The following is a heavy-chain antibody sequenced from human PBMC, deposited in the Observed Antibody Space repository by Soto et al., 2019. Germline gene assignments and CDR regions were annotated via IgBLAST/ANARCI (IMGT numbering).Heavy chain of an antibody. CDR2: ISYDGSNK. Sequence: SLRLSCAASGFTFSSYAMHWVRQAPGKGLEWVAVISYDGSNKYYADSVKGRFTISRDNSKNTLYLQMNSLRAEDTAVYYCARDRPLLTYYYDSSGYNRGGGFDYWGQGTLVTVSS. D-gene: IGHD3-22*01. CDR3: ARDRPLLTYYYDSSGYNRGGGFDY. J-gene: IGHJ4*02. V-gene: IGHV3-30-3*01. CDR1: GFTFSSYA.